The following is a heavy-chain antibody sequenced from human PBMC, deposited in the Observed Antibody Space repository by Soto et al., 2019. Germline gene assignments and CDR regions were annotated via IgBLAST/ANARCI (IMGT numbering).Heavy chain of an antibody. J-gene: IGHJ4*02. CDR2: MNPNSGNT. CDR1: GYTFTSYD. Sequence: ASVKVSCKASGYTFTSYDINWVRQATGQGLEWMGWMNPNSGNTGYAQKFQGRVTMTRNTSISTAYMELSSLRSEDTAVYYCTLSIVLMVYGERDYYFDYWGQGTLVTVSS. CDR3: TLSIVLMVYGERDYYFDY. V-gene: IGHV1-8*01. D-gene: IGHD2-8*01.